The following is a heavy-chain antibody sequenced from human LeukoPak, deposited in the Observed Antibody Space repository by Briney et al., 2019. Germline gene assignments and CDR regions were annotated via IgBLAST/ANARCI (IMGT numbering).Heavy chain of an antibody. J-gene: IGHJ4*02. Sequence: PGGSLRLSCAASGFTFSSYAMHWVRQAPGKGLEYVSAISSNGGSTYYANSVKGRFTISRDNSKNTLYLQMNSLRAEDTAVYYCARDDIRGGRLRVFDYWGQGTLVTVSS. CDR1: GFTFSSYA. V-gene: IGHV3-64*01. CDR3: ARDDIRGGRLRVFDY. D-gene: IGHD2-21*01. CDR2: ISSNGGST.